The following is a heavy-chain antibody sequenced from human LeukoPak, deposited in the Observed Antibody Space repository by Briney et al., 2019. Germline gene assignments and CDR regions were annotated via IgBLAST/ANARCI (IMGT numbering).Heavy chain of an antibody. V-gene: IGHV3-66*01. CDR1: GFTVSSNY. J-gene: IGHJ4*02. CDR3: ALQGRFQSESSDY. D-gene: IGHD3-3*01. CDR2: IYSGGST. Sequence: GGSLRLSCAASGFTVSSNYMSWVRQAPGKGLEWVSVIYSGGSTYYADSVKGRFTISRDNSKNTLYLQMNSLRAEDTAVYYCALQGRFQSESSDYWGQGTLVTVSS.